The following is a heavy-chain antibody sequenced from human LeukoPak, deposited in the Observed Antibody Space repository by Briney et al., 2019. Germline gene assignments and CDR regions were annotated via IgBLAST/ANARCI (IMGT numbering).Heavy chain of an antibody. D-gene: IGHD3-22*01. CDR1: GGSFSGYY. CDR3: ARDRGLGYYYDSSGKIDY. CDR2: INHSGST. J-gene: IGHJ4*02. Sequence: PSETLSLTCAVYGGSFSGYYWSWIRQPPGKGLEWIGEINHSGSTNYNPSLKSRVTISVDTSKNQFSLKLSSVTAADTAVYYCARDRGLGYYYDSSGKIDYWGQGTLVTVSS. V-gene: IGHV4-34*01.